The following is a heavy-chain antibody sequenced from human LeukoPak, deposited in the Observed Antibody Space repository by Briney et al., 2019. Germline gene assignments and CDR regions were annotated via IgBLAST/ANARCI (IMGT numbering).Heavy chain of an antibody. CDR3: ARAEYDILTGYRSAFDY. J-gene: IGHJ4*02. V-gene: IGHV1-2*02. D-gene: IGHD3-9*01. CDR2: INPSSGGT. Sequence: ASVKVSCKASGYTFTGYYMHWVRQAPGQGLEWMGWINPSSGGTKFAQKFQGRVTMTRDTSISTAYMELSRLRSDDTAVYYCARAEYDILTGYRSAFDYWGQGTLVTVSS. CDR1: GYTFTGYY.